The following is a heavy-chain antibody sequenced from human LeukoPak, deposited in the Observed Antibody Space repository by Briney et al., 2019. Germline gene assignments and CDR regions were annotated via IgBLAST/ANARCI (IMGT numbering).Heavy chain of an antibody. CDR3: AKDRYSTSSTFTINPFDY. D-gene: IGHD2-2*01. CDR1: GFTFNSYG. Sequence: GGSLRLSCATSGFTFNSYGMNWVRQAPGKGLEWVAFVRSDGGSKYYADSVKGRFGISRDNSKRTVDLQMNSLRLEDTAIYYCAKDRYSTSSTFTINPFDYWGQGILVTVSS. V-gene: IGHV3-30*02. J-gene: IGHJ4*02. CDR2: VRSDGGSK.